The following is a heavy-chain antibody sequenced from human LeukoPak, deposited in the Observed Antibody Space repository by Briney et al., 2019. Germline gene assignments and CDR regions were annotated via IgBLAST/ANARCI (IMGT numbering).Heavy chain of an antibody. CDR3: AREYYAFWSGYSHGRFDP. D-gene: IGHD3-3*01. J-gene: IGHJ5*02. V-gene: IGHV3-30*01. CDR2: ISYDGSNK. Sequence: PGRSLRLSCAASGFTFSSYAMHWVRQAPGKGLEWVAVISYDGSNKYYADSVKGRFTISRDNSKNTLYLQMNSLRAEDTAVYYCAREYYAFWSGYSHGRFDPWGQGTLVTVSS. CDR1: GFTFSSYA.